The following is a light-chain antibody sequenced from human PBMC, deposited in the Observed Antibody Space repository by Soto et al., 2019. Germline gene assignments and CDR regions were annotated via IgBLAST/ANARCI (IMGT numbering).Light chain of an antibody. J-gene: IGKJ1*01. CDR3: QQYKAFWT. CDR2: KAS. V-gene: IGKV1-5*03. CDR1: QSISSW. Sequence: IQMTQSPSTLSASVGDRVTITCRASQSISSWLAWYQQKPGKAPKLLIYKASSLESGVPSRFSGSGSGTEFTLTISSLQPDDFATYYCQQYKAFWTFGQGTKVDIK.